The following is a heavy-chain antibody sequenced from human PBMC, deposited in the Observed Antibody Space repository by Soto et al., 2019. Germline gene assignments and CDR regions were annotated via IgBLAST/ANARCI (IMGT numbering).Heavy chain of an antibody. J-gene: IGHJ6*02. CDR2: INPNSGGT. Sequence: SVKVSCKASGYTFTGYYMHWVRQAPGQGLEWMGWINPNSGGTNYAQKFQGWVTMTRDTSISTAYMELSRLRSDDTTVYYCARSVPDYDFWSGYYTPSTDYYYGMDVWGQGTTVTVSS. CDR1: GYTFTGYY. CDR3: ARSVPDYDFWSGYYTPSTDYYYGMDV. D-gene: IGHD3-3*01. V-gene: IGHV1-2*04.